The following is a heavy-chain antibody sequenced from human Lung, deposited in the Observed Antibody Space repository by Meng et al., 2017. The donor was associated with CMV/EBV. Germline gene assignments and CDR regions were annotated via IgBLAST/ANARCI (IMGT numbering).Heavy chain of an antibody. Sequence: KASGYAFSSFYPHWVRQAPGQGLEWMGIINPNGGKTRYAQKFQDRLTLTRDTSTSTVYLELSSLRSEDTAIYYCTRAGIGVAGDFDFWGQGTLVTVSS. CDR1: GYAFSSFY. CDR2: INPNGGKT. V-gene: IGHV1-46*01. CDR3: TRAGIGVAGDFDF. D-gene: IGHD6-19*01. J-gene: IGHJ4*02.